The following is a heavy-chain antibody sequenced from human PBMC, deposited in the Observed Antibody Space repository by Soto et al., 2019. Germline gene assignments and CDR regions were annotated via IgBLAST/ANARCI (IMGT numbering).Heavy chain of an antibody. V-gene: IGHV3-23*01. CDR1: GFTFSSYA. CDR3: VTLSGTIDYYFDY. Sequence: HPGGSLRLSCAASGFTFSSYAMSWVRQAPGKGLEWVSAISGSGGSTYYADSVKGRFTISRDNSKNTLYLQMNSLRAEDTAVYYCVTLSGTIDYYFDYWGQGTLVTVSS. J-gene: IGHJ4*02. D-gene: IGHD6-19*01. CDR2: ISGSGGST.